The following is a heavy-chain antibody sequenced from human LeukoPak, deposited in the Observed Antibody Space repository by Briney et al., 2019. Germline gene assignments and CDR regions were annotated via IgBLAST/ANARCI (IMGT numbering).Heavy chain of an antibody. Sequence: ASVKVSCKASGYMFIKYGITWVRQAPGQGLEWMGIINPSGGSTSYAQKFQGRVAMTRDMSTSTVYMELSGLRSDDTAVYYCARDVVDYSSTSCSNFDYWGQGTLVTVSS. J-gene: IGHJ4*02. V-gene: IGHV1-46*01. CDR1: GYMFIKYG. CDR2: INPSGGST. CDR3: ARDVVDYSSTSCSNFDY. D-gene: IGHD2-2*01.